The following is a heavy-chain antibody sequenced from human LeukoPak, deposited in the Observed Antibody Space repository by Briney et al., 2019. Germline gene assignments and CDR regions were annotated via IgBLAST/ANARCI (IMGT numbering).Heavy chain of an antibody. D-gene: IGHD1/OR15-1a*01. V-gene: IGHV4-30-2*01. CDR3: ARGIGTLSSYDAFDI. CDR2: IYHSGST. CDR1: GGSISSGGYS. J-gene: IGHJ3*02. Sequence: SETLSLTCAVFGGSISSGGYSWSWIRQPPGKGLEWIGYIYHSGSTYYNPSLKSRVTISVDRSKNQFSLKLSSVTAADTAVYYCARGIGTLSSYDAFDIWGQGTMVTVSS.